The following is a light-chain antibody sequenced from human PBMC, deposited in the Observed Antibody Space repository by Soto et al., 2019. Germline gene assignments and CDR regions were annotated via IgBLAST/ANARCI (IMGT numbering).Light chain of an antibody. V-gene: IGLV2-14*01. Sequence: QSVLTQPASVSGSPGQSITISCTGTISDVGGYNYVYWHQQHPGKAPKLMIYDVTNRPSGVSDRFSGSKSGNTASLTISGLQAEDEADYYCSSYTSSSTYVFGAGTKVTVL. CDR2: DVT. CDR3: SSYTSSSTYV. CDR1: ISDVGGYNY. J-gene: IGLJ1*01.